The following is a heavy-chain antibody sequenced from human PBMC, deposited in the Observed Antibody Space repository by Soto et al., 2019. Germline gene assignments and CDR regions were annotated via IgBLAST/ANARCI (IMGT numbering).Heavy chain of an antibody. CDR2: INHSGST. V-gene: IGHV4-34*01. D-gene: IGHD3-22*01. Sequence: SETLSLTCAVYGGSFSGYYWSWIRQPPGKGLEWIGEINHSGSTNYNPSLKSRVTISVDTSKNQFSLKLSSVTAADTAVYYCASGFDSSGYYGDYWGQAPLVTVSS. CDR1: GGSFSGYY. J-gene: IGHJ4*02. CDR3: ASGFDSSGYYGDY.